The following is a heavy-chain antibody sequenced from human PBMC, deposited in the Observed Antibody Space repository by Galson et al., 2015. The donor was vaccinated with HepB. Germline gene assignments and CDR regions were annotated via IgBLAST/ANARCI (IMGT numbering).Heavy chain of an antibody. CDR1: GYTFTSYY. D-gene: IGHD1-26*01. J-gene: IGHJ3*02. V-gene: IGHV1-46*03. CDR3: GRGSREGGFDI. Sequence: CKASGYTFTSYYMHWVRQAPGQGLEWMGIINPSGGSTSYSQKFQARVTMTRDTSTTTVYMELSSLRSEDTAVYYCGRGSREGGFDIWGQGTVVTVSS. CDR2: INPSGGST.